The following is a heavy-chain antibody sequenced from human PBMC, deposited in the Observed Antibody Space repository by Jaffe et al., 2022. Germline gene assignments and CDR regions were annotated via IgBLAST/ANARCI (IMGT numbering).Heavy chain of an antibody. V-gene: IGHV3-9*01. CDR3: AKGPYGDYSRGAFDI. Sequence: EVQLVESGGGLVQPGRSLRLSCAASGFTFDDYAMHWVRQAPGKGLEWVSGISWNSGNIGYADSVKGRFTISRDNAKNSLYLQMNSLRAEDTAFYYCAKGPYGDYSRGAFDIWGQGTMVTVSS. CDR1: GFTFDDYA. D-gene: IGHD4-17*01. CDR2: ISWNSGNI. J-gene: IGHJ3*02.